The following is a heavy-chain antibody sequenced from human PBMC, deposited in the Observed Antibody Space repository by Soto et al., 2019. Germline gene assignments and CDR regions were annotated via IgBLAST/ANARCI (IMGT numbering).Heavy chain of an antibody. CDR3: ARSPSPGERGYHFDY. CDR1: GFTFNNYA. V-gene: IGHV3-30-3*01. J-gene: IGHJ4*02. D-gene: IGHD7-27*01. CDR2: ISYDGSNK. Sequence: QVQLVESGGGVVQPGRSLRLSCAASGFTFNNYAMHWVRLAPGKGLEWVAVISYDGSNKDYADSVKGRFTISRDNSKKTLYLQINSLRTEGTAVYYCARSPSPGERGYHFDYWGQGTLVTVSS.